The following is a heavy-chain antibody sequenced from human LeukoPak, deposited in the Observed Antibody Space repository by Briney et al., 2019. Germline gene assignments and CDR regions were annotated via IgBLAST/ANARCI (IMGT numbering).Heavy chain of an antibody. CDR3: ARDRFGDYDY. J-gene: IGHJ4*02. D-gene: IGHD4-17*01. V-gene: IGHV3-23*01. CDR2: IDNQI. CDR1: GFTFSASI. Sequence: GGSLRLSCAASGFTFSASIMAWVRQAPGKGLEWVSAIDNQIFYADSVKGRFTISRDDSRNTLYLQMNSLRVEDSAIYYCARDRFGDYDYWGQGTLVTVSS.